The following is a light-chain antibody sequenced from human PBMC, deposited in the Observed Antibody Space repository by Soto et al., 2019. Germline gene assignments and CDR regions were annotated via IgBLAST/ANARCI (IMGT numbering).Light chain of an antibody. J-gene: IGKJ4*01. CDR2: DAS. CDR1: QDISNY. Sequence: DMQMTQSPSSLSASVGDRVTITCQASQDISNYLNWYQQKPGKAPKLLIFDASSVEMGVPSRFSGSGSGTDFTFTISSLQPADVATYYCQHYADLPLSFGGGTKVEIK. CDR3: QHYADLPLS. V-gene: IGKV1-33*01.